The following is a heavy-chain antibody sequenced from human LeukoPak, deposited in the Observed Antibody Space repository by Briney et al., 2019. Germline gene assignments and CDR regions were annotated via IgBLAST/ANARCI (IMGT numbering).Heavy chain of an antibody. D-gene: IGHD3-22*01. CDR3: AKEFDSSGFFDC. J-gene: IGHJ4*02. Sequence: GGSLRLSCAVSGFTFSHYAMSWVRQAPGTGLEWVGSLTDSGDATYYADSVKGRLTISRDNSNSTLYLHISGLRDEDTAVYYCAKEFDSSGFFDCWGQGTLVTVSS. V-gene: IGHV3-23*01. CDR1: GFTFSHYA. CDR2: LTDSGDAT.